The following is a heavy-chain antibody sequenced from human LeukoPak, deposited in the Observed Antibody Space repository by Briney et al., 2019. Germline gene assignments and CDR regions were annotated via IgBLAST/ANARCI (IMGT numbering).Heavy chain of an antibody. Sequence: ASVKVSCKASGYTFTSYGISWVRQAPGQGLEWMGIINPSGGSTSYAQKFQGRVTMTRDTSTSTVYMELSSLRSEDTAVYYCARAMTTGPYYYGMDVWGQGTTVTVSS. CDR3: ARAMTTGPYYYGMDV. J-gene: IGHJ6*02. V-gene: IGHV1-46*01. CDR1: GYTFTSYG. CDR2: INPSGGST. D-gene: IGHD4-11*01.